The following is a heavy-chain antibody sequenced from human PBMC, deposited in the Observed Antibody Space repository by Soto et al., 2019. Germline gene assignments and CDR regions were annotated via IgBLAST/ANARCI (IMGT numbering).Heavy chain of an antibody. CDR1: GGTFSSYA. J-gene: IGHJ4*02. V-gene: IGHV1-69*06. CDR3: ARAKDFWSGRDY. Sequence: SVKVSCKASGGTFSSYAISWVRQAPGQGLEWMGGIIPIFGTANYAQKFQGRVTIAADKSTSTAHMELSSLRSEDTAVYYCARAKDFWSGRDYWGQGTLVTVSS. CDR2: IIPIFGTA. D-gene: IGHD3-3*01.